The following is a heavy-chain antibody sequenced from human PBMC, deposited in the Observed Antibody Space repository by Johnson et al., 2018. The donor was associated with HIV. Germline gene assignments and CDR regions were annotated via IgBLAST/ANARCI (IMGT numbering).Heavy chain of an antibody. D-gene: IGHD2-21*01. CDR2: ISYDGSNK. J-gene: IGHJ3*02. Sequence: QVQLVESGGGVVQPGRSLRLSCAASGFTFSSYAMHWVRQAPGKGLEWVAVISYDGSNKYYADSVKGRFTISRDNSKNTLYLQMTSLRAGATAVYYCARDRGVAVVIATEGGAFDIWGQGTMVTVSS. CDR3: ARDRGVAVVIATEGGAFDI. CDR1: GFTFSSYA. V-gene: IGHV3-30*04.